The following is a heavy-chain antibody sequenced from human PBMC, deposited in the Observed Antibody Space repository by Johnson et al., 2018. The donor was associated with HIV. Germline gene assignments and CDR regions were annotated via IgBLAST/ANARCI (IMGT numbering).Heavy chain of an antibody. D-gene: IGHD3-16*01. J-gene: IGHJ3*02. CDR1: GFTFSDHY. CDR3: ASMGLGGNAFDI. V-gene: IGHV3-30-3*01. CDR2: ISDDGSNK. Sequence: VQLVESGGGLVQPGGSLRLSCAASGFTFSDHYMDWVRQAPGKGLEWVAVISDDGSNKYYADSVKGRFTISRDNSKNTLYLQMNSLRAEDTAVYHCASMGLGGNAFDIWGQGTMVTVSS.